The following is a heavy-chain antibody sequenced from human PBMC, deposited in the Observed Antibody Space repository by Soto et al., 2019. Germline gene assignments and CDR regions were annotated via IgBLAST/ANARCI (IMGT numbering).Heavy chain of an antibody. CDR1: GYTFSSYG. V-gene: IGHV1-18*01. J-gene: IGHJ4*02. CDR2: ISAYNGNT. CDR3: ERDRCSSVWSNFDY. D-gene: IGHD6-19*01. Sequence: ASVKLSFKASGYTFSSYGSIWLRQAPGQGLEWMGWISAYNGNTNYAQKLQGRVTMTTDTSTSTAYMELKSLRSDDTAVYYCERDRCSSVWSNFDYWGQGTLVTVSS.